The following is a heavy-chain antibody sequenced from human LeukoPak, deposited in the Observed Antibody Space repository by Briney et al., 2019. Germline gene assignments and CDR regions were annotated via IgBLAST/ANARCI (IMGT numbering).Heavy chain of an antibody. V-gene: IGHV3-30*04. Sequence: PGGSLRLSCAASGFTFSSYAMHWVRQAPGKGLEWVAVITYDGSNKYYADSVEARFTISRDNSKNTLYLQMNSLRAEDTAVYYCARAPGTMIVVDYWGQGTLVTVSS. CDR1: GFTFSSYA. J-gene: IGHJ4*02. D-gene: IGHD3-22*01. CDR2: ITYDGSNK. CDR3: ARAPGTMIVVDY.